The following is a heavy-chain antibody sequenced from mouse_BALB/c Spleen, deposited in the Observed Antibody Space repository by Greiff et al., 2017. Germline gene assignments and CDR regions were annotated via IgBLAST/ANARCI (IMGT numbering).Heavy chain of an antibody. CDR2: INPGSGGT. V-gene: IGHV1-54*01. J-gene: IGHJ3*01. D-gene: IGHD4-1*01. CDR1: GYAFTNYL. CDR3: ARGGTPPVAY. Sequence: QVQLKQSGAELVRPGTSVKVSCKASGYAFTNYLIEWVKQRPGQGLEWIGVINPGSGGTNYNEKFKGKATLTADKSSSTAYMQLSSLTSDDSAVYFCARGGTPPVAYWGQGTLVTVSA.